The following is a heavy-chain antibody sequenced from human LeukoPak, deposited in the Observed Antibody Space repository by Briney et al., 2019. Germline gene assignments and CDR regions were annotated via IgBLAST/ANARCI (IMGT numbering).Heavy chain of an antibody. CDR2: ISYDGSNK. V-gene: IGHV3-30*18. CDR1: GFTFSSYG. D-gene: IGHD2-2*03. J-gene: IGHJ5*02. CDR3: AKDGYCSSTSCLTP. Sequence: GRSLRLSCAASGFTFSSYGMHWVRQAPGKGLEWVAVISYDGSNKYYADSVKGRFTISRDNSKNTLYLQMNSRRAEDTAVYYCAKDGYCSSTSCLTPWGQGTLVTVSS.